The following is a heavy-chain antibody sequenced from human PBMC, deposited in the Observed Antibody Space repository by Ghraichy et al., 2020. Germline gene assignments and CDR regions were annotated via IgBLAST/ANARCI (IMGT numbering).Heavy chain of an antibody. V-gene: IGHV4-34*01. CDR1: GGSFSGYY. J-gene: IGHJ4*02. Sequence: SETLSLTCAVYGGSFSGYYWSWIRQPPGEGLEWIGEINHSGSTNYNPSLKSRVTISVDTSKNQFSLKLSSVTAADTAVYYCARVGWDYWGQGTLVTVSS. CDR2: INHSGST. D-gene: IGHD2-15*01. CDR3: ARVGWDY.